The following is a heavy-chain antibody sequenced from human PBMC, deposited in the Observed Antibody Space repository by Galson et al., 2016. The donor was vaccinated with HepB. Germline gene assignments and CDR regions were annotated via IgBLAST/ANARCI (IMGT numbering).Heavy chain of an antibody. CDR2: ISTSGGSS. CDR1: GFTFSNYA. CDR3: AKGADIYFDFWSGRDTMDH. D-gene: IGHD3-3*01. V-gene: IGHV3-23*01. Sequence: SLRLSCAASGFTFSNYAMHWVRQAPGKGLEWISAISTSGGSSNYADSVKGRFTISRDNSKNTSYLQLNSLRAEDTAVYYCAKGADIYFDFWSGRDTMDHWGQGTLVTTSS. J-gene: IGHJ4*02.